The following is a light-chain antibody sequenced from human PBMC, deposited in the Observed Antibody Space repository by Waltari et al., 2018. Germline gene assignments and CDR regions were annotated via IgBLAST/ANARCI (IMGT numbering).Light chain of an antibody. V-gene: IGKV3-15*01. CDR2: GAS. J-gene: IGKJ2*01. CDR1: QSVTTN. Sequence: EIVMTQSPATLSVSPGERAIISCRASQSVTTNLAWYQQKPGQPPRLLIYGASTRATDIPARVSGSGSGTEFTLTITSLQSEDFAVYYCHQYNDGPPFNFGQGTKLEIK. CDR3: HQYNDGPPFN.